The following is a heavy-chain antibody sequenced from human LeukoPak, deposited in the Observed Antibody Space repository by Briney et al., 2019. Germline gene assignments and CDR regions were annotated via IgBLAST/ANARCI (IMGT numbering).Heavy chain of an antibody. Sequence: SETLSLTCTVSGGSISSSSYYWGWIRQPPGKGLEWIGSIYYSGSTYYNPSLKSRVTISVDTSKNQFSLKLSSVTAADTAVYYCAREISYYDSSGPEYWGQGTLVTVSS. CDR1: GGSISSSSYY. CDR2: IYYSGST. V-gene: IGHV4-39*07. D-gene: IGHD3-22*01. J-gene: IGHJ4*02. CDR3: AREISYYDSSGPEY.